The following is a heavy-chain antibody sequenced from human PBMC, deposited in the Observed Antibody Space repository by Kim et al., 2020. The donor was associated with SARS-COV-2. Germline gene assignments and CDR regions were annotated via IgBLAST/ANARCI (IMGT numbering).Heavy chain of an antibody. V-gene: IGHV3-23*01. J-gene: IGHJ2*01. Sequence: YYADSVKGRFTISRDNSNNPLYLQMSSLGAEDTGVYYCAKRIRELKWYFDLWGRGTLVIVSS. D-gene: IGHD3-10*01. CDR3: AKRIRELKWYFDL.